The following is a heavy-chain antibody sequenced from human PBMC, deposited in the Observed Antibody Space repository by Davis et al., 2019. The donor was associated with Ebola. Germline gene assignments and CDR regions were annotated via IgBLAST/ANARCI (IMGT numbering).Heavy chain of an antibody. Sequence: KVSCKGSGYSFTSYWIGWVRQKPGKGLEWMGVIYPADSDTRYSPSFQGQVTISADKSISTAYLQWSSLKASDTAMYYCARLDGPYSSSPWYFDYWGQGTLVTVSS. CDR3: ARLDGPYSSSPWYFDY. D-gene: IGHD6-6*01. CDR2: IYPADSDT. CDR1: GYSFTSYW. V-gene: IGHV5-51*01. J-gene: IGHJ4*02.